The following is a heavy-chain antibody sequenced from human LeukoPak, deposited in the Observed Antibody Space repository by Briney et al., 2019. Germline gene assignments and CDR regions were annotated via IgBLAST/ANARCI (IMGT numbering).Heavy chain of an antibody. D-gene: IGHD5-18*01. Sequence: PGGSLRLSCEASGFTFGSHAMYWVRQAPGKGLEWVAGIFGSGGSPHYADSVKGRFTISRDNSRNTVYLQINSLRADGTAVYYCGKTTVGYSSGQKPAWPVDYWGQGTLVTVSS. CDR2: IFGSGGSP. J-gene: IGHJ4*02. CDR1: GFTFGSHA. CDR3: GKTTVGYSSGQKPAWPVDY. V-gene: IGHV3-23*01.